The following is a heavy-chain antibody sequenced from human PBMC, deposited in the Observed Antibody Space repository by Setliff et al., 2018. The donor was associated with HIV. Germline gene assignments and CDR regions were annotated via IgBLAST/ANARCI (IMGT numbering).Heavy chain of an antibody. D-gene: IGHD5-18*01. Sequence: GGSLSLSCAASGFTFSSYGMHWVRQAPGKGLEWVAVIWYDGSSKFYADSVKGRFTISRDNSKNTLYLQMNSLRAEDTAVYYCAKSQQMGYSYGLNFDYWGQGTLVTVSS. CDR1: GFTFSSYG. CDR3: AKSQQMGYSYGLNFDY. CDR2: IWYDGSSK. V-gene: IGHV3-33*06. J-gene: IGHJ4*02.